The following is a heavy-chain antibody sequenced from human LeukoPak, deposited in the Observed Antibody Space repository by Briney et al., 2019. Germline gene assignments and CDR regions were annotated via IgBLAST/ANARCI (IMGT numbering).Heavy chain of an antibody. Sequence: GGSLRLSCAASGFTFSSYGMHWVRQAPGKGLEWVAVIWYDGSNKYYADSVKGRFTMSRDNSKNTLYLQMNSLRAEDTAVYYCAKAVANHHFDYWGQGTLVTVSS. D-gene: IGHD5-12*01. CDR2: IWYDGSNK. V-gene: IGHV3-33*06. J-gene: IGHJ4*02. CDR1: GFTFSSYG. CDR3: AKAVANHHFDY.